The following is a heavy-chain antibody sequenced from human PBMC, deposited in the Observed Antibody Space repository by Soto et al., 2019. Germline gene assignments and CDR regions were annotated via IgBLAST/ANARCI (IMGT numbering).Heavy chain of an antibody. D-gene: IGHD3-16*01. CDR3: ARDVTDNWFDP. CDR1: EYTFTAYY. CDR2: INPRSGGT. J-gene: IGHJ5*02. V-gene: IGHV1-2*02. Sequence: RASVKVSCKASEYTFTAYYIHWVRQAPGQGLEWMGWINPRSGGTNYAQKFQGRVTMTRDTSITTAYMELSRLRSDDTAVYYCARDVTDNWFDPWGQGTLVTVSS.